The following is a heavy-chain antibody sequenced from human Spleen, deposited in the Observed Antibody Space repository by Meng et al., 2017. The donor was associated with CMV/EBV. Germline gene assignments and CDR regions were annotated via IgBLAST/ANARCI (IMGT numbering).Heavy chain of an antibody. D-gene: IGHD6-19*01. CDR2: IKQDGSEK. CDR3: AKQLSSGWSFYFDY. V-gene: IGHV3-7*01. Sequence: GESLKISCAASGFTFSSYWMSWVRQAPGKGLEWVANIKQDGSEKYYVDSVKGRFTISRDNAKNSLYLQMNSLRAGDTAVYYCAKQLSSGWSFYFDYWGQGILVTVSS. CDR1: GFTFSSYW. J-gene: IGHJ4*02.